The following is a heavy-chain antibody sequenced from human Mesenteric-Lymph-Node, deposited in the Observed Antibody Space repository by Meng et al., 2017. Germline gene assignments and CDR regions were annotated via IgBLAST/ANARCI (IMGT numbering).Heavy chain of an antibody. V-gene: IGHV3-15*01. CDR2: IKSKTDGGTT. CDR1: GFTFSNAW. D-gene: IGHD3-10*01. CDR3: TTANLWFGPYY. Sequence: EVQLVESGGGLVKPGGSRRLSCAASGFTFSNAWMSWVRQAPGKGLEWVGRIKSKTDGGTTDYAAPVKGRFTISRDDSKNTLYLQMNSLKTEDTAVYYCTTANLWFGPYYWGQGTLVTVSS. J-gene: IGHJ4*02.